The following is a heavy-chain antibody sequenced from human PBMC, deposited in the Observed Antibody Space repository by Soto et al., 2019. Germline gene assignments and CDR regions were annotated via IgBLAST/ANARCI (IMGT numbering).Heavy chain of an antibody. D-gene: IGHD2-21*02. CDR3: AKKSLGAITLTAWYYFDS. V-gene: IGHV3-23*01. J-gene: IGHJ4*02. Sequence: EVQLLESGGGLVQPGGSLRLSCAASGFTFGNYAFSWVRQAPGKGLEWVSVISGGGDATYYPDSVKGRFTTSRDNSKKTVSMPQNSRKAKDTAVYSGAKKSLGAITLTAWYYFDSWGQGNLVTVPS. CDR1: GFTFGNYA. CDR2: ISGGGDAT.